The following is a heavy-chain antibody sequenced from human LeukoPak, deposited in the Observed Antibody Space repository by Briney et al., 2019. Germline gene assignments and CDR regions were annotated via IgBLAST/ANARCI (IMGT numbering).Heavy chain of an antibody. CDR2: ISYDGSNK. J-gene: IGHJ4*02. D-gene: IGHD6-6*01. CDR1: GFTFSSYG. CDR3: AKKRALGEVEYSSSYFDY. Sequence: GGSLRLSCAASGFTFSSYGMHWVRQAPGKGLEWVAVISYDGSNKYYADSVKGRFTISRDNSKNMLYLQMNSLRAEDTAVYYCAKKRALGEVEYSSSYFDYWGQGTLVTVPS. V-gene: IGHV3-30*18.